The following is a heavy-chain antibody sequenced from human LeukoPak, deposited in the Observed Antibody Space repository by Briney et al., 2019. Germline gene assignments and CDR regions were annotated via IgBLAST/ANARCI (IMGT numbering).Heavy chain of an antibody. J-gene: IGHJ3*02. CDR2: INHSGST. D-gene: IGHD3-10*01. CDR3: ARGLGYYGSGSYFPDAFDI. CDR1: GDPGSSANYY. Sequence: PSETLSLTCTVSGDPGSSANYYWSWIRQPPGKGLEWIGEINHSGSTNYNPSLKSRVTISVDTSKNQFSLKLSSVTAADTAVYYCARGLGYYGSGSYFPDAFDIWGQGTMVTVSS. V-gene: IGHV4-39*07.